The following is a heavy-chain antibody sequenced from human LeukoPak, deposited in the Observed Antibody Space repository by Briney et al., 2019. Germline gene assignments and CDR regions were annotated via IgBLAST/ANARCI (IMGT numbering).Heavy chain of an antibody. V-gene: IGHV4-38-2*02. J-gene: IGHJ4*02. CDR3: ARGNSGDNYFDY. CDR2: IFQSGHT. CDR1: DYSISSGYY. D-gene: IGHD1-26*01. Sequence: SSETLSLTCTVSDYSISSGYYWGWIRQPPGKGLEWTGSIFQSGHTNYNPSLKSRVTISVDTSKNQFSLKLSSVTAADTAVYYCARGNSGDNYFDYWGQGTLVTVSS.